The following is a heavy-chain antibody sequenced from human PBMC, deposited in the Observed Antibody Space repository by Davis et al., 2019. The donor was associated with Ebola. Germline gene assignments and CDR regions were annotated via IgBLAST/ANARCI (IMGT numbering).Heavy chain of an antibody. J-gene: IGHJ5*02. D-gene: IGHD2-15*01. CDR1: GFTFSSYW. Sequence: PGGSLRLSCAASGFTFSSYWIHWVRHAPGKGMVWVSRINNDGSRTRDADSVKGRFTISRDNAKNTLYLQMNSLRAEDTAVYYCARVLSYCSGGSCTGGSNHWGQGTLVTVSS. V-gene: IGHV3-74*01. CDR3: ARVLSYCSGGSCTGGSNH. CDR2: INNDGSRT.